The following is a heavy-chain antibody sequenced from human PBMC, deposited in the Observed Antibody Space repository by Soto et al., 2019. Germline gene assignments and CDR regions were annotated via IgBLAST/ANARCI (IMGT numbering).Heavy chain of an antibody. CDR2: ISYDGSNK. D-gene: IGHD6-25*01. V-gene: IGHV3-30-3*01. Sequence: VQLVESGGGVVQPGRSLRLSCAASGFTFSSYAMHWVRQAPGKGLEWVAVISYDGSNKYYADSVKGRFTISRDNSKNTLYLQMNSLRAEDTAVYYCARDRHSAATRNYYYYGMDVWGQGTTVTVSS. CDR1: GFTFSSYA. J-gene: IGHJ6*02. CDR3: ARDRHSAATRNYYYYGMDV.